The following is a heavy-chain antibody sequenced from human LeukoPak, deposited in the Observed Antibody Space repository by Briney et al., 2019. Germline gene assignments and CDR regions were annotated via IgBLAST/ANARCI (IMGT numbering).Heavy chain of an antibody. D-gene: IGHD2-21*01. CDR1: GFTFDDYG. CDR2: INWNGGST. Sequence: PGGSLRLSCAASGFTFDDYGMSWVRQAPGKGLEWVSGINWNGGSTGYADSVKGRFTISRDNAKNSLYLQMNSLRAEDTALYHCARVGDPGAESESFDYWGQGTLVTVSS. J-gene: IGHJ4*02. CDR3: ARVGDPGAESESFDY. V-gene: IGHV3-20*01.